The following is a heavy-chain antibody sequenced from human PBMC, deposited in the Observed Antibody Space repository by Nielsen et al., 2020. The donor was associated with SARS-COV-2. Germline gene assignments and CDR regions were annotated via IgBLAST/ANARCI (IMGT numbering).Heavy chain of an antibody. CDR2: VSSSGGST. Sequence: GESLKISCAASGFTFNIYAMAWVRRIPGRGLQWVTGVSSSGGSTYYTDSVKGRFTISRDNANHALFLQMNSLRAEDTAVYYCAKEKFGEFPYYGMDVWGQGTTVTVSS. J-gene: IGHJ6*02. V-gene: IGHV3-23*01. CDR3: AKEKFGEFPYYGMDV. D-gene: IGHD3-10*01. CDR1: GFTFNIYA.